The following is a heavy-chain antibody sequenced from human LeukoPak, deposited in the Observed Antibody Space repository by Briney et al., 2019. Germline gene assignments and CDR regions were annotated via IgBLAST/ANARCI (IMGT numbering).Heavy chain of an antibody. J-gene: IGHJ4*02. CDR1: GFTFSSYG. CDR3: AKDDTRGIRFGKIPHYFDY. CDR2: IRYDGSNK. V-gene: IGHV3-30*02. D-gene: IGHD3-10*01. Sequence: GGSLRLSCAASGFTFSSYGMHWVRQAPGKGLEWVAFIRYDGSNKYFADSVKGRFTISRDSSKNTLYLQMNSLRVDDTAVYYCAKDDTRGIRFGKIPHYFDYWGQGTLVTVSS.